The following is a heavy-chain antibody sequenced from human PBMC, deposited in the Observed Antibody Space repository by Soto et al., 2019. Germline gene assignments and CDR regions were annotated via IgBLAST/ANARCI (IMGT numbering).Heavy chain of an antibody. Sequence: QVQLVESGGGVVQPGRFLRLSCAAPGFSFSSYGMHWVRQAPGKGLEWVAVISYDGSNEHYADSVKGRFTISRDNSKDTVYLQMNSLRAEDTAVYYCAKDTYYYDSSGYYIFDYWGQGTLVTVSS. V-gene: IGHV3-30*18. CDR1: GFSFSSYG. CDR3: AKDTYYYDSSGYYIFDY. J-gene: IGHJ4*02. D-gene: IGHD3-22*01. CDR2: ISYDGSNE.